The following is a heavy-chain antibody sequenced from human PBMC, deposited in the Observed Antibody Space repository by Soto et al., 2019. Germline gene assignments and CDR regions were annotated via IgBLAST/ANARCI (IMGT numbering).Heavy chain of an antibody. CDR3: GRSVVGATGEILYNAMDV. V-gene: IGHV1-3*01. J-gene: IGHJ6*02. Sequence: ASVKVSCKASGYTFTTYALHWVRQAPGQRPEWMGWINPASGHTKYSKKFQDRVTITRDTSASTGYMELSSLRSEDTAVYFCGRSVVGATGEILYNAMDVWGQGTTVTVSS. CDR2: INPASGHT. D-gene: IGHD1-26*01. CDR1: GYTFTTYA.